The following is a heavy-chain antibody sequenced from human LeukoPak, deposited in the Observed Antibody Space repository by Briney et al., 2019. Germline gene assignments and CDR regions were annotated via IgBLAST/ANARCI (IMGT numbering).Heavy chain of an antibody. Sequence: QPGGSLRLSCAASGFTFSTSAMSWVRQAPGKGLERVSGISGSGDSTYYVDSVKGRFTISRDNSKSTLYLHMNSLRAEDTAIYYCAKQRSEVPVAASNYWGQGTLVTVSS. CDR3: AKQRSEVPVAASNY. D-gene: IGHD2-8*01. J-gene: IGHJ4*02. V-gene: IGHV3-23*01. CDR2: ISGSGDST. CDR1: GFTFSTSA.